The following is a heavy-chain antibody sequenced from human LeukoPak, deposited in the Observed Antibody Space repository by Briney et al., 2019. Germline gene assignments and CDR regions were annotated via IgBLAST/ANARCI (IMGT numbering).Heavy chain of an antibody. V-gene: IGHV3-30*02. CDR2: IRYDGSNK. D-gene: IGHD3-10*01. CDR3: AKVQAVYGSGSYRYYYYMDV. Sequence: GGSLRLSCAASGFTFSNYGMHWVRQAPGKGLEWVAFIRYDGSNKYYADSVKGRFTISRDNSKNTLYLQMNSLRAEDTAVYYCAKVQAVYGSGSYRYYYYMDVWGKGTTVTVSS. CDR1: GFTFSNYG. J-gene: IGHJ6*03.